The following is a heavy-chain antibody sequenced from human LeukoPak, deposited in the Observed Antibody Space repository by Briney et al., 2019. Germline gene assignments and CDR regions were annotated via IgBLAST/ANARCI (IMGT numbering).Heavy chain of an antibody. CDR1: GGSISSSSYY. CDR3: ARGKQWLVRYYYYYMDV. V-gene: IGHV4-39*07. CDR2: IYYSGST. Sequence: SETLSLTCTVSGGSISSSSYYWGWIRQPPGKGLEWIGSIYYSGSTYYNPSLKSRVTISVDTSKNQFSLKLSSVTAADTAVYYCARGKQWLVRYYYYYMDVWGKGTTVTVSS. D-gene: IGHD6-19*01. J-gene: IGHJ6*03.